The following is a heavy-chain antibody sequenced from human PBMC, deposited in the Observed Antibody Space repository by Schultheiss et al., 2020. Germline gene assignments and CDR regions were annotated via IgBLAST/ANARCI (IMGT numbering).Heavy chain of an antibody. Sequence: SETLSLTCTVSGGSISSCDYYWSWIRQPPGKGLEWIGYIYYSGSTYYNPSLKSRVTISVDTSKNQFSLKLSSVTAADTAVYYCARVHIVVVTDPTVDYFDYWGQGTLVTVSS. CDR2: IYYSGST. CDR3: ARVHIVVVTDPTVDYFDY. J-gene: IGHJ4*02. V-gene: IGHV4-30-4*01. CDR1: GGSISSCDYY. D-gene: IGHD2-21*02.